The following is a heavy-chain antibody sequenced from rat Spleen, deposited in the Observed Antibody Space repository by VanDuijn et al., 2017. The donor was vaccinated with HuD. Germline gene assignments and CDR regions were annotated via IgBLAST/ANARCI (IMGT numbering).Heavy chain of an antibody. Sequence: EVQLVESGGGLVQPGRSLKLSCVASGFTFNYYWMTWIRQAPGKGLEWVASITNAGGGTHYPDSVKGRFTISRDTAQNTLYLQMNNLQTEDTAMYFCATQHYYDGYYRDYWGQGVMVTVSS. CDR2: ITNAGGGT. D-gene: IGHD1-12*03. CDR3: ATQHYYDGYYRDY. CDR1: GFTFNYYW. J-gene: IGHJ2*01. V-gene: IGHV5-31*01.